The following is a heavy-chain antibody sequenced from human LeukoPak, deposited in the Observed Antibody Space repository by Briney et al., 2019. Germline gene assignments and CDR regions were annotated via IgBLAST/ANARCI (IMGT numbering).Heavy chain of an antibody. V-gene: IGHV4-39*01. CDR1: GGSISSYY. J-gene: IGHJ4*02. CDR2: IYYSGST. D-gene: IGHD6-6*01. CDR3: AVWVAAYFDY. Sequence: SETLSLTCTVSGGSISSYYWGWIRQPPGKGLEWIGSIYYSGSTYYNPSLKSRVTISVDTSKNQFSLKLSSVTAADTAVYYCAVWVAAYFDYWGQGTLVTVSS.